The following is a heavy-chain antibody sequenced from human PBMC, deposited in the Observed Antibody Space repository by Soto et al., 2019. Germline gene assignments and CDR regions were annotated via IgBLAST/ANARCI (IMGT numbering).Heavy chain of an antibody. D-gene: IGHD2-21*02. V-gene: IGHV3-23*01. CDR3: AKGLPIGREGFDF. CDR2: ILESGGST. Sequence: EVQLLESGGGVVQPGGSLRLSCAASGFTFSSYAMSWVRLAPGKGLEWVSLILESGGSTYYADSVKGRFTNSRDNCENSIYLQMVSLGAEDTAVYYCAKGLPIGREGFDFWGQGTMVSVSS. J-gene: IGHJ3*01. CDR1: GFTFSSYA.